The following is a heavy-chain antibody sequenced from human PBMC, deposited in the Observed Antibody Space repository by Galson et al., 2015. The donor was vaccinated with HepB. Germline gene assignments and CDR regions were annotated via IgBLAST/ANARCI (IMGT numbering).Heavy chain of an antibody. CDR2: TYYRSKWYN. CDR3: ARDSSLDSYDTLPFDF. J-gene: IGHJ4*02. CDR1: GDSVSSNYAA. V-gene: IGHV6-1*01. D-gene: IGHD3-22*01. Sequence: CAISGDSVSSNYAAWNWIRQSPTRGLEWLGRTYYRSKWYNDYAVSVKSRITIKPDTSKNQFSLHLTSVTPDDTAVYYCARDSSLDSYDTLPFDFWGQGTLVTVSS.